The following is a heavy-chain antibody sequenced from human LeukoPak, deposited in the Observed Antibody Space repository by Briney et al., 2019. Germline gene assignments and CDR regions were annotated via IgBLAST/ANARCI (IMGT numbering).Heavy chain of an antibody. J-gene: IGHJ3*02. CDR3: ARNPELGLDSTGYRAFGI. D-gene: IGHD3-22*01. Sequence: GGSLRLSCAASGFTCSSYWMSWVRQAPGKGLEWVANIKEDGSEKHYVDSVKGRFTISRDNARNSLYLQMNSLRAEDTAVYYCARNPELGLDSTGYRAFGIWGQGTMVTVSS. V-gene: IGHV3-7*01. CDR1: GFTCSSYW. CDR2: IKEDGSEK.